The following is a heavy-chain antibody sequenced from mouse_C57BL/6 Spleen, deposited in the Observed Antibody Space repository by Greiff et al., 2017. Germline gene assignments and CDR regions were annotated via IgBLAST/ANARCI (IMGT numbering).Heavy chain of an antibody. CDR1: GYTFTSYW. J-gene: IGHJ2*01. CDR2: INPSNGGT. CDR3: ARFPNYYGSSYDY. D-gene: IGHD1-1*01. V-gene: IGHV1-53*01. Sequence: QVHVKQPGTELVKPGASVKLSCKASGYTFTSYWMHWVKQRPGPGLEWIGNINPSNGGTNYNEKFKSKATLTVDKSSSTAYMQLSSLTSEDSAVYYCARFPNYYGSSYDYWGQGTTLTVSS.